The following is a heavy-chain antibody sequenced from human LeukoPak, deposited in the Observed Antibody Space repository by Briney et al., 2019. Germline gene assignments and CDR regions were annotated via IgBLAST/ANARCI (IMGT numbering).Heavy chain of an antibody. V-gene: IGHV3-48*04. CDR2: ISSSGSTI. D-gene: IGHD5-12*01. J-gene: IGHJ4*02. CDR3: ARDQSGIVATITFDY. Sequence: GGSLRLSCAASGFTFSSHGMNWVRQAPGKGLEWVSYISSSGSTIYYADSVKGRFTISRDNAKNSLYLQMNSLRAEDTAVYYCARDQSGIVATITFDYWGQGILVTVSS. CDR1: GFTFSSHG.